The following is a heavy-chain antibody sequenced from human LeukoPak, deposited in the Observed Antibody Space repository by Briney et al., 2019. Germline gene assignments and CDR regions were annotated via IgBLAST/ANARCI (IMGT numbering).Heavy chain of an antibody. J-gene: IGHJ4*02. CDR3: AREVSGGFDY. D-gene: IGHD6-25*01. Sequence: SETLSLTCTVSGGSISSYYWSWIRQPPGKGLEWIGYIYYSGSTNYNPSLESRVTISVDTSKNQFSLKLSSVTAADTAVYYCAREVSGGFDYWGQGTLVTVSS. CDR1: GGSISSYY. CDR2: IYYSGST. V-gene: IGHV4-59*01.